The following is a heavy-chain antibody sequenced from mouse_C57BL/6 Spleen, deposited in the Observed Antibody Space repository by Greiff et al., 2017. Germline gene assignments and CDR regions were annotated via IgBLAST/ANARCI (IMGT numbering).Heavy chain of an antibody. CDR3: ARRTY. V-gene: IGHV1-26*01. CDR1: GYTFTDYY. J-gene: IGHJ2*01. Sequence: EVQLQQSGPELVKPGASVKISCKASGYTFTDYYMNWVKQSHGKSLEWIGDINPNNGGTSYNQKFKGKATLTVDKSSSTAYMELRSLTSEYSAVYYCARRTYWGQGTTLTVSA. CDR2: INPNNGGT.